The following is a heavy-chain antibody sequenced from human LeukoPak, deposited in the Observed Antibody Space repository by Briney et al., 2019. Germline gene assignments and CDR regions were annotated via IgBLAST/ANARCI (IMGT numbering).Heavy chain of an antibody. CDR2: IYYSGST. CDR3: ARSEAGAVYYDSSGYPDAFGI. Sequence: PSQTLSLTCTVSGGSISSGGYYWSWIRQHPGKGLEWIGYIYYSGSTYYNPSLKSRVTISVDTSKNQFSLKLSSVTAADTAVYYCARSEAGAVYYDSSGYPDAFGIWGQGTMVTVSS. J-gene: IGHJ3*02. CDR1: GGSISSGGYY. V-gene: IGHV4-31*03. D-gene: IGHD3-22*01.